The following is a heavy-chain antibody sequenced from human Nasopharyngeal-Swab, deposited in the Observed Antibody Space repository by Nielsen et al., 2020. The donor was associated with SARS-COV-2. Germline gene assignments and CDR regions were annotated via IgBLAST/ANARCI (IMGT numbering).Heavy chain of an antibody. V-gene: IGHV6-1*01. Sequence: SCAISGDSVSSNSAAWNWISQSPSRGLEWLGRTYYRSKWYNDYAVSVKSRITINPDTSKNQFSLQLNSVTPEDTAVYYCARDSYYYGHAGYFDLWGRGTLVTVSS. CDR1: GDSVSSNSAA. CDR3: ARDSYYYGHAGYFDL. D-gene: IGHD3-22*01. CDR2: TYYRSKWYN. J-gene: IGHJ2*01.